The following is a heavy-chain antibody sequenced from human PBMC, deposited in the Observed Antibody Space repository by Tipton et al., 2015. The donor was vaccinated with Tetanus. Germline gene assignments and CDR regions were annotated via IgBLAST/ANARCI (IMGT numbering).Heavy chain of an antibody. CDR2: TYYRSNGYR. Sequence: GLVKPSQTLSLTCAISGDSVSSNSAAWNWIRQSPSKGLEWLGRTYYRSNGYRDYAKSMKSRITINPDTSKNHVSLQLISVTPEDPAVYFCVRDPGNQWRLDYWGQGILVTVSS. CDR3: VRDPGNQWRLDY. D-gene: IGHD6-19*01. CDR1: GDSVSSNSAA. V-gene: IGHV6-1*01. J-gene: IGHJ4*02.